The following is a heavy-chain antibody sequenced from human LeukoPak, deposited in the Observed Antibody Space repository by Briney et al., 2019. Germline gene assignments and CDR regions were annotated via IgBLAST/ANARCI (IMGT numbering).Heavy chain of an antibody. J-gene: IGHJ4*02. Sequence: GGSLRFSCAASGFAFGTIPLGGAGQAPGKGLEGSSSIDSSCSSTPSADSVKGRFTISRDNSENTVYLQMNSLRAEDTAVYSCAKISTVTENFHHWGQGTLVTVSS. CDR1: GFAFGTIP. CDR3: AKISTVTENFHH. V-gene: IGHV3-23*01. CDR2: IDSSCSST. D-gene: IGHD4-17*01.